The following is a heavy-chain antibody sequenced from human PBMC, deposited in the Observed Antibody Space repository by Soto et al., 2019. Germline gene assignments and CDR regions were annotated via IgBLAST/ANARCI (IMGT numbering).Heavy chain of an antibody. CDR3: ARLRSSSGFRHFDY. CDR2: IYYTGSA. Sequence: SETLSLTCTVSSGTINSGGYYWTWIRQNPGKGLECIGYIYYTGSATYNPSLRSRLTISVDTSKNQFSLRLTSVTAADTAVYYCARLRSSSGFRHFDYWGQGTPVTVSS. CDR1: SGTINSGGYY. J-gene: IGHJ4*02. V-gene: IGHV4-31*03. D-gene: IGHD3-22*01.